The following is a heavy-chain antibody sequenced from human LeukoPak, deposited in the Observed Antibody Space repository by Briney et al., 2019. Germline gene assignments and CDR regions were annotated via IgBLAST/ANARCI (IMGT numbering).Heavy chain of an antibody. D-gene: IGHD3-16*02. V-gene: IGHV4-59*01. CDR2: IYYSGST. J-gene: IGHJ4*02. CDR1: DGSISSYY. Sequence: SETLSLTCTVSDGSISSYYWSWIRQPPGKGLEWIGYIYYSGSTNYNPSLKSRVTISVDTSKNQFSLKLSSVTAADTAVYYCVGSPYVWGSYRYDYWGQGTLVIVSS. CDR3: VGSPYVWGSYRYDY.